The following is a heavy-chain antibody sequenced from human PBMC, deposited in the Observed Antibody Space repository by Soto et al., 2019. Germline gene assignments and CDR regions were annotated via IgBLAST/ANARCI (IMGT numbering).Heavy chain of an antibody. D-gene: IGHD2-2*01. CDR1: GFTFDDFG. Sequence: EVQLVESGGGWVQPGRSLRLSCTGSGFTFDDFGMHWVRLAPGKGLEWVAAISWNSDIIDYVDSVKGRFTIYRDNAKGSLYLQMNSLRPEDTAVYYCAKAGLPGPKRWANYFESWGQGTLVTVSS. CDR3: AKAGLPGPKRWANYFES. J-gene: IGHJ4*02. V-gene: IGHV3-9*01. CDR2: ISWNSDII.